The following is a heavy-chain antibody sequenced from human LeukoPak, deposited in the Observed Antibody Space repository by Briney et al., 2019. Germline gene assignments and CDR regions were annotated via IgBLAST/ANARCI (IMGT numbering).Heavy chain of an antibody. CDR2: ISAYNGNT. J-gene: IGHJ3*02. D-gene: IGHD2-21*02. V-gene: IGHV1-18*01. CDR1: GYTFTSYG. CDR3: ARVKVVVVTAIDAFDI. Sequence: ASVKVSCEASGYTFTSYGISWVRQAPGQGLEWMGWISAYNGNTNYAQKLQGRVTMTTDTSTSTAYMELRSLRSDDTAVYYCARVKVVVVTAIDAFDIWGQGTMVTVSS.